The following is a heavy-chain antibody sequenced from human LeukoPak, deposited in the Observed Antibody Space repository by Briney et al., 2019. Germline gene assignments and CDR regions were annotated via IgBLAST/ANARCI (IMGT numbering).Heavy chain of an antibody. CDR3: ATVPAGHYFDY. J-gene: IGHJ4*02. Sequence: GGSLRLSCAGSGFSFSNYWMTWVRQAPGKGLEWVANIKQDGSDKYYVDSVKGRFTISRDNAKNSLYLQMNSLRAEGTAVYYCATVPAGHYFDYWGQGTLAIVSS. V-gene: IGHV3-7*01. D-gene: IGHD2-2*01. CDR1: GFSFSNYW. CDR2: IKQDGSDK.